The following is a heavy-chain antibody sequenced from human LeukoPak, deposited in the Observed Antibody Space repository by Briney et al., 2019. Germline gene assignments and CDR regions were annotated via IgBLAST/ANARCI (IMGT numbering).Heavy chain of an antibody. Sequence: GASVKVSCKASGGTFSSYAISWVRQAPGQGLEWMGGIIPIFGTANYAQKFQGRVTITADESTSTACMELSSLRSEDTAVYYCARGLMSDGIAAAGTNYWGQGTLVTVSS. J-gene: IGHJ4*02. CDR2: IIPIFGTA. CDR1: GGTFSSYA. D-gene: IGHD6-13*01. CDR3: ARGLMSDGIAAAGTNY. V-gene: IGHV1-69*01.